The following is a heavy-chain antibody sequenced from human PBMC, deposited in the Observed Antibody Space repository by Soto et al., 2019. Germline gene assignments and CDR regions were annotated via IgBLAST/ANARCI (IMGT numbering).Heavy chain of an antibody. CDR3: ARKSNSDMSGYDYFDY. J-gene: IGHJ4*02. Sequence: EGQLVESGRGLVEPGGSLRLSCAASGFIFSSSDMTWVRQAPGKGLEYVSSINYNGVYSFYAEAAKGRFVIYRDNAKNSLFLQMNSLTAEDTAVYFCARKSNSDMSGYDYFDYWGQGTLVIVSS. CDR1: GFIFSSSD. V-gene: IGHV3-21*06. D-gene: IGHD3-22*01. CDR2: INYNGVYS.